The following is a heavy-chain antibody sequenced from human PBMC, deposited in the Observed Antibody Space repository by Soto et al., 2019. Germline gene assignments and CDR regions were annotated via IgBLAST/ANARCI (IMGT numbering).Heavy chain of an antibody. V-gene: IGHV1-18*01. D-gene: IGHD5-12*01. CDR3: ARHPPDVGYSGYDYPRGYYYYYYGMDV. J-gene: IGHJ6*02. CDR2: ISAYNGNT. Sequence: GASVKVSCKASGYTFTSYGISWVRQAPGQGLEWMGWISAYNGNTNYAQKLQGRVTMTTDTSTSTAYMELRSLRSDDTAVYYCARHPPDVGYSGYDYPRGYYYYYYGMDVWGQGTTVTVSS. CDR1: GYTFTSYG.